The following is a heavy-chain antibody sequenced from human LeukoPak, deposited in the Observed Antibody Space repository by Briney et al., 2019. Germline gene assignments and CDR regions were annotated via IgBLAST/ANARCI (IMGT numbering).Heavy chain of an antibody. CDR1: GYTFTGYY. J-gene: IGHJ4*02. CDR2: INPNSGGT. D-gene: IGHD3-22*01. V-gene: IGHV1-2*02. CDR3: ARNFYFDSSGYYHY. Sequence: ASVNLSCKASGYTFTGYYMHWVRQAPGQGLEWMGWINPNSGGTNYAQKFQGRVTMTRDTSISTAYMELSRLRSDDTAVYYRARNFYFDSSGYYHYWGQGTLVTVSS.